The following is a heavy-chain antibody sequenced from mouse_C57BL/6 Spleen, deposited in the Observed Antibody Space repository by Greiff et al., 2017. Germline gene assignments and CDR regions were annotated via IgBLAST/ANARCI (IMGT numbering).Heavy chain of an antibody. V-gene: IGHV5-17*01. CDR1: GFTFSDYG. CDR3: ARCSIRRGVYYYAMDY. CDR2: ISSGSSTI. Sequence: EVQVVESGGGLVKPGGSLKLSCAASGFTFSDYGMHWVRQAPEKGLEWVAYISSGSSTIYYADTVKGRFTISRDNAKNTLFLQMTSLRSEDTAMYYCARCSIRRGVYYYAMDYWGQGTSVTVSS. J-gene: IGHJ4*01. D-gene: IGHD2-12*01.